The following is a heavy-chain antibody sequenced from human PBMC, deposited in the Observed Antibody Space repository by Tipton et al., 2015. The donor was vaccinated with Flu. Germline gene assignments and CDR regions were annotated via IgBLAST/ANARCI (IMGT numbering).Heavy chain of an antibody. D-gene: IGHD3-16*01. CDR1: GGPISSSSHY. CDR2: IYYTGYP. Sequence: LRLSCTVSGGPISSSSHYWGWIRQSPGRGLEWAGSIYYTGYPYHNPSLRSRLAMSVDTSKNQFSLRLTSMTAADTAVYYCAKVLFGWVESWAQGTLVTVSS. CDR3: AKVLFGWVES. J-gene: IGHJ5*01. V-gene: IGHV4-39*07.